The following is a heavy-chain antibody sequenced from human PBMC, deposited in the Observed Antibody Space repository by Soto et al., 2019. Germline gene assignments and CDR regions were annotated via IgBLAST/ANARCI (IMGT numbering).Heavy chain of an antibody. CDR2: ISHSGST. Sequence: SETLSLTCVASGGSISSNNWWSWVRQPPEKGLEWIGEISHSGSTNYNPSLKSRVTISVDKSKNQFSLNLRSVTAADTAMYYCARVTGLCRGTFSFDSWGQGTLVTVSS. V-gene: IGHV4-4*02. CDR1: GGSISSNNW. CDR3: ARVTGLCRGTFSFDS. J-gene: IGHJ4*02. D-gene: IGHD3-16*01.